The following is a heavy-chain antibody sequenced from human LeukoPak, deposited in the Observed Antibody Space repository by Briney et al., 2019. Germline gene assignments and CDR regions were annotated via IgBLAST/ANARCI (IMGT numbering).Heavy chain of an antibody. V-gene: IGHV4-30-2*01. CDR3: ARGWGSGATGYYYGMDV. CDR1: GGSISSGGYY. CDR2: IYHSGST. Sequence: PSQTLSLTCTVSGGSISSGGYYWSWIRQPPGKGLEWIGYIYHSGSTCYNPSLKSRVTISIDTSKNQFSLKLRSVTAADTAVYYCARGWGSGATGYYYGMDVWGQGTTVTVSS. D-gene: IGHD6-19*01. J-gene: IGHJ6*02.